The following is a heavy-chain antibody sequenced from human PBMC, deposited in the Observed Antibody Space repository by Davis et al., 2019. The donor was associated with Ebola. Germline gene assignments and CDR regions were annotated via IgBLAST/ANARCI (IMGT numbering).Heavy chain of an antibody. Sequence: AASVKVSCKASGYTFTSYGISWVRQAPGQGLEWMGWISAYNGNTNYAQKLQGRVTMTTDTSTSTAYMELRSLRSDDTAVYYCARDLRYYYDSSGYPRFPGYWGQGTLVTVSS. CDR2: ISAYNGNT. J-gene: IGHJ4*02. CDR1: GYTFTSYG. CDR3: ARDLRYYYDSSGYPRFPGY. D-gene: IGHD3-22*01. V-gene: IGHV1-18*01.